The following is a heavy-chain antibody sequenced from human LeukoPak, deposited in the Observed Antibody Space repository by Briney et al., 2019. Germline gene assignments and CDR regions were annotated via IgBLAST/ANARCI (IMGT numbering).Heavy chain of an antibody. CDR1: GGSIVGYY. V-gene: IGHV4-59*01. D-gene: IGHD3-22*01. J-gene: IGHJ4*02. CDR2: IYSSGHT. CDR3: ARATYYYDSSGYYIYYFDY. Sequence: SETLSLTCTVSGGSIVGYYWSWIRQPPGKGLEWIAYIYSSGHTISNPSLQSRVTMSLDTSRNQFSLKLSSVTAADTAVYYCARATYYYDSSGYYIYYFDYWGQGTLVTVSS.